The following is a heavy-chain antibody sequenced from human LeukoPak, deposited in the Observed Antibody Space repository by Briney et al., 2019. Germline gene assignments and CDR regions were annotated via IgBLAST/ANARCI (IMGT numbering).Heavy chain of an antibody. CDR1: GFTFDDYA. Sequence: PGGSLRLSCAASGFTFDDYAMSWVRQAPGKGLEWVANIKQDGSEKYYVDSVKGRFTTSRDNAKNSLYLQMNSLRAEDTAVYYCARDEPDTAMGFDYWGQGTLVTVSS. CDR2: IKQDGSEK. D-gene: IGHD5-18*01. V-gene: IGHV3-7*01. J-gene: IGHJ4*02. CDR3: ARDEPDTAMGFDY.